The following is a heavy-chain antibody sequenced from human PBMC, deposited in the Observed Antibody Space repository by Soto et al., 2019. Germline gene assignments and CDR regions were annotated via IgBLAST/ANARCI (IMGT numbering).Heavy chain of an antibody. CDR3: ARGLPGTDAFDI. CDR2: ISSSSSYI. CDR1: GFTFSSYS. J-gene: IGHJ3*02. Sequence: GGSLRLSCAASGFTFSSYSMSWVRKAPGKGLEWVSSISSSSSYIYYADSMRGRFTISRDNAKNSLYLQMNSLRAEDTAVYYCARGLPGTDAFDIWGQGTMVTVSS. V-gene: IGHV3-21*01. D-gene: IGHD6-13*01.